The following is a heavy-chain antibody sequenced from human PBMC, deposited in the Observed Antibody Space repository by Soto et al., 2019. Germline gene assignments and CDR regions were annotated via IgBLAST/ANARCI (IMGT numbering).Heavy chain of an antibody. CDR2: IKSKTDGGTT. V-gene: IGHV3-15*01. D-gene: IGHD4-4*01. CDR3: TTQGATVTTLSFDY. Sequence: GGSLRLSCAASGFTFSNAWMSWVRQAPGKGLEWVGRIKSKTDGGTTDYAAPVKGRFTISRDDSKNTLYLQMNSLKTEDTAVYYCTTQGATVTTLSFDYWGQGTLVTVSS. J-gene: IGHJ4*02. CDR1: GFTFSNAW.